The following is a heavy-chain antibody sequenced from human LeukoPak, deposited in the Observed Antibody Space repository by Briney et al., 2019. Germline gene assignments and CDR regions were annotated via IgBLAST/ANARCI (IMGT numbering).Heavy chain of an antibody. CDR3: ARVLTAAGLDF. J-gene: IGHJ4*02. Sequence: SETLSLTCAVYGGSFSGYYWSWIRQPPGKGLEWIGEINHSGSTNYNPSLKSRVTMSLDTSTNQFSLKVNSVTAADTAFYYCARVLTAAGLDFWGQGVLVSISS. V-gene: IGHV4-34*01. D-gene: IGHD6-25*01. CDR1: GGSFSGYY. CDR2: INHSGST.